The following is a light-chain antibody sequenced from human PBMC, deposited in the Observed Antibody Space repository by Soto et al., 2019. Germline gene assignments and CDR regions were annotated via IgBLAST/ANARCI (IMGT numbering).Light chain of an antibody. CDR1: QGIGNY. J-gene: IGKJ1*01. CDR3: QKYYTAPET. CDR2: DAS. Sequence: DIQMTQSPYSLSASVGDRVTVTCRASQGIGNYLAWYQQKPGKVPKHLIYDASTLQSGVPSRFSGSGSGTDFTLTISSLQPEDVATYYCQKYYTAPETFGQGTKVEIK. V-gene: IGKV1-27*01.